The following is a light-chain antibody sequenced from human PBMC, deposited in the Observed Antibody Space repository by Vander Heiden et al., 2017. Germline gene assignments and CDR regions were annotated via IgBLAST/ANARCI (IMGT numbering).Light chain of an antibody. V-gene: IGLV1-36*01. Sequence: QSVLTQPPSVSEAPRQRVTISCSGSSSNIGNNAVNWYQHLPGKAPNLLIYYDDVRPSGVSDRFSGSKSGTSASLAISGLQSEDEADYYCATWDDSLNGWVFGGGTKLT. CDR2: YDD. CDR3: ATWDDSLNGWV. CDR1: SSNIGNNA. J-gene: IGLJ3*02.